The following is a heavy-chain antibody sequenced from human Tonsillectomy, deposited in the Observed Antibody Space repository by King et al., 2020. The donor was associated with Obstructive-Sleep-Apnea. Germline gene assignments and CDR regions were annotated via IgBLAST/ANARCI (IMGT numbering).Heavy chain of an antibody. D-gene: IGHD6-13*01. CDR3: ARGRVEAAPYYYYYHGLDV. CDR2: IDQSGST. J-gene: IGHJ6*02. V-gene: IGHV4-34*01. Sequence: VQLQQWGAGLLKPSETLSLPCGVSGGSFSIHYWSWIRQPPGKGLEWIGEIDQSGSTTYNPSLKSRVTISVDTSKNQFSLRLSSVTAADTAVYYCARGRVEAAPYYYYYHGLDVWGQGTTVTVSS. CDR1: GGSFSIHY.